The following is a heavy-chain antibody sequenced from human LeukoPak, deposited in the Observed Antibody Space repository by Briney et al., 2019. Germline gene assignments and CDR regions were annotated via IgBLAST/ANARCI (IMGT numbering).Heavy chain of an antibody. D-gene: IGHD3-22*01. CDR2: ICSGGDTM. CDR3: AREGSRSGFFD. Sequence: SGGSLRLSCAASGFTFSSYEMNWVRQPPGKGLEWVSYICSGGDTMDHADSVRGRFTISRDNAKNSLYLQMNSLRAEDTALYYCAREGSRSGFFDWGQGTLVTVSS. J-gene: IGHJ4*02. CDR1: GFTFSSYE. V-gene: IGHV3-48*03.